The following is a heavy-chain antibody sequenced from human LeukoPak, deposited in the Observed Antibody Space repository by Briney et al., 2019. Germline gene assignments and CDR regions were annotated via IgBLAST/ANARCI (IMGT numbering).Heavy chain of an antibody. CDR3: VTGLGGDSGYECAN. D-gene: IGHD5-12*01. V-gene: IGHV4-34*01. CDR2: INHSGST. J-gene: IGHJ4*01. CDR1: GGSFSGYY. Sequence: SETLSLTCAVYGGSFSGYYWSWILQPPGKGLEWIGEINHSGSTNYNPSLKSRVTISVDTSKNQFSVKLSSVTAADTAVYYCVTGLGGDSGYECANWGHGTLVTVSS.